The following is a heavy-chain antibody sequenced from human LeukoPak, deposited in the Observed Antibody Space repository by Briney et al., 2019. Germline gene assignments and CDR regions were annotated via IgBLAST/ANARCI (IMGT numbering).Heavy chain of an antibody. V-gene: IGHV4-61*02. D-gene: IGHD6-6*01. J-gene: IGHJ6*03. CDR3: ARGASSSSAIGYYYYYMDV. Sequence: SQALSLTCTVSGDSISSGSYYWSWIRQPAGKGLEWTGRMYTSGSSNYNPSLKSRVTISVDTSKNQFSLKLNSVTAADTAVYYCARGASSSSAIGYYYYYMDVWGKGTTVTVSS. CDR1: GDSISSGSYY. CDR2: MYTSGSS.